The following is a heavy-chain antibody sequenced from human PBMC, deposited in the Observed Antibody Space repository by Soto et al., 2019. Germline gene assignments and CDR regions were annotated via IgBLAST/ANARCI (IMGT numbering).Heavy chain of an antibody. CDR2: IYWDGDK. D-gene: IGHD6-13*01. J-gene: IGHJ4*02. Sequence: QITVKESGPTLVKPTQTLTLTCTFSGFSLSTNEVGVGWIRQPPGKALEWLALIYWDGDKHYSPSLKSRLTITKDTSKNQVILTMTNTDPVDTATYYCAHRGGAAAGSDYFDYWGQGTLVTVSS. V-gene: IGHV2-5*02. CDR1: GFSLSTNEVG. CDR3: AHRGGAAAGSDYFDY.